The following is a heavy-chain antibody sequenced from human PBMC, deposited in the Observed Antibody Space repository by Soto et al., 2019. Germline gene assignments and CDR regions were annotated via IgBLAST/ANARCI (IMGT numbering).Heavy chain of an antibody. Sequence: SETLSLTCTVSGGSVSSGSYYWSWIRQPPGKGLEWIGYIYYSGSTNYNPSLKSRVTISVDTSKNQFSLKLSSVTAADTAVYYCAKGNWFDPWGQGTLVTVSS. V-gene: IGHV4-61*01. CDR1: GGSVSSGSYY. CDR3: AKGNWFDP. CDR2: IYYSGST. J-gene: IGHJ5*02.